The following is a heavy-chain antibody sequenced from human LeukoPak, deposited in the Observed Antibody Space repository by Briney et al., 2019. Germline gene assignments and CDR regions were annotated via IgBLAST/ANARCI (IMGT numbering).Heavy chain of an antibody. CDR3: ARHVPYYDSDFSAWGMDV. Sequence: TSETLSLTGRVSGGSISSYYWSWIRQPPGKGLEWIGYIYSSGSTNYNPSLKSRVTISADTSKNQFSLKLSSVTAADTAVYYCARHVPYYDSDFSAWGMDVWGQGTTVTVSS. J-gene: IGHJ6*02. D-gene: IGHD3-16*01. CDR2: IYSSGST. CDR1: GGSISSYY. V-gene: IGHV4-59*01.